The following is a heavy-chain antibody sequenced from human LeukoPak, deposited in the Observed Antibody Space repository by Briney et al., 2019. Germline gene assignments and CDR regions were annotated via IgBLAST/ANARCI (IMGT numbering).Heavy chain of an antibody. CDR2: IYHSGST. Sequence: SETLSLTCTVSGGSISSSSYYWGWIRQPPGKGLEWIGSIYHSGSTYYNPSLKSRVTISVDTSKNQFSLKLSSVTAADTAVYYCARGRWIITGAFDIWGQGTMVTVSS. D-gene: IGHD2-2*03. CDR1: GGSISSSSYY. J-gene: IGHJ3*02. CDR3: ARGRWIITGAFDI. V-gene: IGHV4-39*07.